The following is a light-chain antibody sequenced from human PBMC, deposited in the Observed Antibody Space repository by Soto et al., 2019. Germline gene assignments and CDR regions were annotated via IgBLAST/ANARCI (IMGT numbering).Light chain of an antibody. CDR1: SSNIGSKT. Sequence: QSVLTQPPSASGTPGQRGTISCSGSSSNIGSKTVNWYQQLQGTAPKLLIYSNNQPPSGVPDRFSGSKSGTSASLAISGLQSYDEADYYCAAWDDSLNGVVFGGGTKLTVL. V-gene: IGLV1-44*01. J-gene: IGLJ2*01. CDR2: SNN. CDR3: AAWDDSLNGVV.